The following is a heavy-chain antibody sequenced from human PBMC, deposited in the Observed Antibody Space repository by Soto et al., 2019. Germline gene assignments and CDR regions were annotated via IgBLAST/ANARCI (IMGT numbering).Heavy chain of an antibody. V-gene: IGHV3-30-3*01. CDR2: KTYDGSNK. CDR3: ARVGGLLVDY. Sequence: ESGGGVVQPGRSLRLSCAASGFMFSSYAMHWVRQAPGKGLEWVAVKTYDGSNKYYADSVKGRFTISRDNSKNTLYLQMNSLRAEDTAVYYCARVGGLLVDYWGQGTLVTVSS. J-gene: IGHJ4*02. D-gene: IGHD1-26*01. CDR1: GFMFSSYA.